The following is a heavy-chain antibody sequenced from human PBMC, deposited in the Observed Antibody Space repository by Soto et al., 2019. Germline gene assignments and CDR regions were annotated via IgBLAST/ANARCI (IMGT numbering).Heavy chain of an antibody. J-gene: IGHJ4*02. CDR3: ARVGLLHYGDSEIY. CDR1: GGSISSGDYY. D-gene: IGHD4-17*01. V-gene: IGHV4-30-4*01. CDR2: IYYSGST. Sequence: QVQLQESGPGLVKPSQTLSLTCTVSGGSISSGDYYWSWIRQPPGKGLELIGYIYYSGSTYYNPSRKSRVTLSVDTSKHQFSLKLSSVTAADTAVYYCARVGLLHYGDSEIYWGQGALVTVSS.